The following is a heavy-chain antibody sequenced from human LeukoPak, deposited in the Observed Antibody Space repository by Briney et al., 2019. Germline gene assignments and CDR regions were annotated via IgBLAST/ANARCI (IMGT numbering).Heavy chain of an antibody. D-gene: IGHD3-10*01. J-gene: IGHJ4*02. CDR1: GVSLNGYY. CDR3: ARDGLGEVWFGDLYGLDY. CDR2: INHSGRT. V-gene: IGHV4-34*01. Sequence: PSETLSLTCAVSGVSLNGYYWGWIRQTPGKGLEWIGEINHSGRTNYNPSLKSRVTISADTPKNQFSLELRSVTAADTAVYYCARDGLGEVWFGDLYGLDYWGQGTLVTVSS.